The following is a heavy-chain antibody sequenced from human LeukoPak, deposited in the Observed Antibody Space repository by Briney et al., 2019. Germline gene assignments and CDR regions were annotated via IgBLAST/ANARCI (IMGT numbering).Heavy chain of an antibody. CDR2: MKPTSGGT. CDR3: ARALSDCSKGVCYSLDDWVPYGMDV. Sequence: ASVKVSCKASGYSFIDYYMHWVRQAPGQGLEWMGWMKPTSGGTNYAQKFQGRVTMTRDTSITTAYMELSRLRSDDTAVYYCARALSDCSKGVCYSLDDWVPYGMDVWGQGTTVTVSS. J-gene: IGHJ6*02. D-gene: IGHD2-8*01. V-gene: IGHV1-2*02. CDR1: GYSFIDYY.